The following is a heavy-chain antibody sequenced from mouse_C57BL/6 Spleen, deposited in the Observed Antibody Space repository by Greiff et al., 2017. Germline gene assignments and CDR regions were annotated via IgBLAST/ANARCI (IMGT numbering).Heavy chain of an antibody. CDR1: GYSITSGYY. CDR3: AREGAMDY. Sequence: EVQLQQSGPGLVKPSPSLSLTCSVTGYSITSGYYWNWIRQFPGNKLEWMGYISYDGSNNYNPSLKNRISITRDTSKHQFFLKLNSVTTEDTATYYCAREGAMDYWGQGTSVTVSS. V-gene: IGHV3-6*01. CDR2: ISYDGSN. J-gene: IGHJ4*01.